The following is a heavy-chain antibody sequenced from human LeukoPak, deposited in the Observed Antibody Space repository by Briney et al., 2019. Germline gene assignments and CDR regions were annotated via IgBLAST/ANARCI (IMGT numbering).Heavy chain of an antibody. CDR3: AKDRENSGSYYFDY. V-gene: IGHV3-30*18. J-gene: IGHJ4*02. CDR2: ISYDGNNK. D-gene: IGHD1-26*01. CDR1: GFTFSSYG. Sequence: PGRSLRLSCAASGFTFSSYGMHWVRQAPGKGLEWVAVISYDGNNKYYADSVKGRFTISRDNSKNTLYLQMNSLRAEDTAVYYCAKDRENSGSYYFDYWGQGTLVTVSS.